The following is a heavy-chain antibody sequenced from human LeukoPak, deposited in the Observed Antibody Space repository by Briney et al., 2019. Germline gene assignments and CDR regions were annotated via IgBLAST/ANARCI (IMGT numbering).Heavy chain of an antibody. CDR3: ARVKGVVPAAIGVVVDY. J-gene: IGHJ4*02. CDR1: GYSISSGYY. V-gene: IGHV4-38-2*02. Sequence: SETLSLTCTVSGYSISSGYYWGWIRQPPGKGLEWIGSIYHSGSTYYNPSLKSRVTISVDTSKNQFSLKLSSVTAADTAVYYCARVKGVVPAAIGVVVDYWGQGTLVTVSS. D-gene: IGHD2-2*01. CDR2: IYHSGST.